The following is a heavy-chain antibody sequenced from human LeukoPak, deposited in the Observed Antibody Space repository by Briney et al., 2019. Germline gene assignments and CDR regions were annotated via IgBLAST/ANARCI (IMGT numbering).Heavy chain of an antibody. CDR3: ARQRTVPKKERDFDP. CDR1: GFTFSSYW. J-gene: IGHJ5*02. D-gene: IGHD4-17*01. CDR2: INSDGSST. Sequence: GGSLRLSCAASGFTFSSYWMHWVRQAPGKGLVWVSRINSDGSSTSYADSVKGRFTISRDNAKNMLYLQMNSLRAEDTAVYYCARQRTVPKKERDFDPWGQGTLVTVSS. V-gene: IGHV3-74*01.